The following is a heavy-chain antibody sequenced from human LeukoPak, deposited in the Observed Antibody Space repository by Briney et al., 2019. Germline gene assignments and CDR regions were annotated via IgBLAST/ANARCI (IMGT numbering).Heavy chain of an antibody. V-gene: IGHV1-46*01. D-gene: IGHD3-9*01. CDR3: ALILDILTGKRDFDY. J-gene: IGHJ4*02. CDR1: ENTFTNYY. Sequence: ASVKVSCKASENTFTNYYMHWVRQAPGQGLEWLGVVNPNGGRTAYAQNFQGRVSMTRDTSTTTVYMELSSLRSDDTAVYYCALILDILTGKRDFDYWGQGTLVTVSS. CDR2: VNPNGGRT.